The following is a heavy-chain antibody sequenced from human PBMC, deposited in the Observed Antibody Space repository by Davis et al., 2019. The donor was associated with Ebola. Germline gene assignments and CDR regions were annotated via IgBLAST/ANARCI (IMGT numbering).Heavy chain of an antibody. V-gene: IGHV1-18*04. CDR1: GYTFTHYG. D-gene: IGHD4-11*01. Sequence: AASVKVSCKASGYTFTHYGITWVRQAPGQGLEWMGWINPHNGNTNYAPNVQGRVTMTTGTSTTTAYMEVGSLRSDDTAGYYCARVGTTVATSYYYYGMDVWGKGTPVSVSS. J-gene: IGHJ6*04. CDR3: ARVGTTVATSYYYYGMDV. CDR2: INPHNGNT.